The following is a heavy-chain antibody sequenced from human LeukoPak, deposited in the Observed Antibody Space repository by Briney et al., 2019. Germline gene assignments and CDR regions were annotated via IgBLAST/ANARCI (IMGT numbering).Heavy chain of an antibody. V-gene: IGHV3-53*01. CDR1: GFSVRSNY. Sequence: PGGSLRLSCAASGFSVRSNYMSWVRQPPGKGLEWVSVIDSGGRTYYADSIQGRFTFSRDDSKNTLYLQMISLRAEDTAVYYCARLGSYWDFDNWGQGTLVTVSS. J-gene: IGHJ4*02. D-gene: IGHD3-10*01. CDR2: IDSGGRT. CDR3: ARLGSYWDFDN.